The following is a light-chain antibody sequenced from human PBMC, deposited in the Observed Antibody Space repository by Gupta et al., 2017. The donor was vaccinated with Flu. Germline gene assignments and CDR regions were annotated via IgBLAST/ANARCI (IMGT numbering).Light chain of an antibody. J-gene: IGLJ3*02. CDR2: SNN. CDR3: STWDDSLNGRL. V-gene: IGLV1-44*01. Sequence: KVTISCSGSSSNMGSNNVNWYQHVPGTAPKLLIYSNNQRPSGVADRFSGSKSGTSASLAISGLQAEDEGDYYCSTWDDSLNGRLFGGGTKL. CDR1: SSNMGSNN.